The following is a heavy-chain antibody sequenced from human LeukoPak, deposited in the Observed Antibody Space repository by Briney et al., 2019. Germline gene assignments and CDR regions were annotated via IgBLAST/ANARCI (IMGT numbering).Heavy chain of an antibody. J-gene: IGHJ1*01. CDR2: IYSGGST. V-gene: IGHV3-66*02. CDR3: ARETVTMVRGVIKDFQH. D-gene: IGHD3-10*01. Sequence: GGSLRLPCAASGFTVSSNYMSWVRQAPGKGLEWVSVIYSGGSTYYADSVKGRFTISRDNSKNTLYLQMNSLRAEDTAVYYCARETVTMVRGVIKDFQHWGQGTLVTVSS. CDR1: GFTVSSNY.